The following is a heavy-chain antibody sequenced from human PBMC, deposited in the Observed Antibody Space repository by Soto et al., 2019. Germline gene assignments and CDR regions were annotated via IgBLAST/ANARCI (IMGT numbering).Heavy chain of an antibody. V-gene: IGHV4-4*02. D-gene: IGHD3-10*01. CDR3: ARSPPSSYYGGSGTFDY. CDR2: AYHSGST. Sequence: QLQLQESGPGLVRPSGTLSLTCAVSGGFTSTNNWWSWVRQPPGKGLEWIGDAYHSGSTEYNPSLNSRVSISVDKSKKQTSLKLTSATAADTAVYYCARSPPSSYYGGSGTFDYWGQGTLVTVSS. J-gene: IGHJ4*02. CDR1: GGFTSTNNW.